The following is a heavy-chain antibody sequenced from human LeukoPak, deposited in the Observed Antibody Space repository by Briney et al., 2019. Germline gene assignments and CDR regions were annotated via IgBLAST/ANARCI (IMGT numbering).Heavy chain of an antibody. V-gene: IGHV3-74*01. Sequence: GGSLRLSCAASGFTFSSYRMHWVRQAPGKGLVWVSRINSDGSSTSYADSVKGRFTISKDNAKNTLYLQMNSLRAEDTAVYYCARAASYIVVAGDWYFDLWGRGTLVTVSS. CDR1: GFTFSSYR. CDR2: INSDGSST. D-gene: IGHD6-19*01. J-gene: IGHJ2*01. CDR3: ARAASYIVVAGDWYFDL.